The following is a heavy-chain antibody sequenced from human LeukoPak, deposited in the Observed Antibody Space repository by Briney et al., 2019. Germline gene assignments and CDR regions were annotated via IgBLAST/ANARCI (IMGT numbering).Heavy chain of an antibody. CDR2: INHSGST. CDR3: ARGGFLEWLYWFDP. J-gene: IGHJ5*02. D-gene: IGHD3-3*01. CDR1: GGSFSGYY. V-gene: IGHV4-34*01. Sequence: SETLSLTCAVYGGSFSGYYWSWIRPPPGKGLEWIGEINHSGSTNYNPSLKSRVTISVDTSKNQFSLKLSSVTAADTAVYYCARGGFLEWLYWFDPWGQGTLVTVSS.